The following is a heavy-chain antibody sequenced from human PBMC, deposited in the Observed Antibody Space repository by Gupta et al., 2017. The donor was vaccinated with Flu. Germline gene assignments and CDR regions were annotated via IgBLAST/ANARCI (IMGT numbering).Heavy chain of an antibody. Sequence: QVQLQESGPGLVKPSETLSLTCTVSGGSISSYYWSWIRQPPGKGLEWIGYIYYSGSTNYNPSLKSRVTISVDTSKNQFSLKLSSVTAADTAVYYCAGWFGGDPAGELLLQFDYWGQGTLVTVSS. CDR1: GGSISSYY. V-gene: IGHV4-59*01. CDR2: IYYSGST. D-gene: IGHD3-10*01. J-gene: IGHJ4*02. CDR3: AGWFGGDPAGELLLQFDY.